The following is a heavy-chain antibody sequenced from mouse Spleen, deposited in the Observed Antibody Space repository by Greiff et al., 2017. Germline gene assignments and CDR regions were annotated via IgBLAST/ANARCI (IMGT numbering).Heavy chain of an antibody. V-gene: IGHV5-17*03. D-gene: IGHD1-1*01. CDR3: TRGYGSSLFAY. CDR1: GFTFSDYG. Sequence: EVKLMESGGGLVKPGGSLKLSCAASGFTFSDYGMHWVRQAPEKGLEWVAYISSGSSTINYQDSVKGRFTISRDKAKNTLYLQMSRRKSEDTAMYFCTRGYGSSLFAYWGQGTLVTVSA. J-gene: IGHJ3*01. CDR2: ISSGSSTI.